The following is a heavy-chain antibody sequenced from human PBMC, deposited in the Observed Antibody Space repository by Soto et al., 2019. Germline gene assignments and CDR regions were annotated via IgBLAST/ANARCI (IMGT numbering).Heavy chain of an antibody. CDR3: ARRDCSSTHCYRWFDP. J-gene: IGHJ5*02. V-gene: IGHV5-51*01. D-gene: IGHD2-2*02. CDR1: GYIFATSW. CDR2: IYPGDSDT. Sequence: GESLKISCKGSGYIFATSWIGWVRQMPGKGLEWMGIIYPGDSDTRYSPSFQGQVTISADKSINTAYLQWSSLKASDTAMYYCARRDCSSTHCYRWFDPWGQGTPVTVSS.